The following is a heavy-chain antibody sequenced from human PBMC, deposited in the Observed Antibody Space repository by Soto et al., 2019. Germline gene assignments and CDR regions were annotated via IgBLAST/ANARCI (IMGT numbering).Heavy chain of an antibody. D-gene: IGHD6-19*01. J-gene: IGHJ4*02. CDR1: GDSISGYY. Sequence: SETLSLTCTVSGDSISGYYWSWIRQPAGKGLEWIGRIYASGSTISNRSLRSRVALSVDTSKNQFSLNLNSVTAADTAMYYCVRSGYSSGWYTAFDSWSQGXLVTVPS. CDR3: VRSGYSSGWYTAFDS. CDR2: IYASGST. V-gene: IGHV4-4*07.